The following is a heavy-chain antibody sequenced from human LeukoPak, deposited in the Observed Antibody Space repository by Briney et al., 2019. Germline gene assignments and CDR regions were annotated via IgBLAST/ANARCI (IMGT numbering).Heavy chain of an antibody. CDR1: GFTFSSYA. D-gene: IGHD3-10*01. CDR3: AGYYYGSGSYYRKAYY. Sequence: GGSLRLSCAASGFTFSSYAMSWVRQAPGKGLEWVSAISGSGGSTYYAESVKGRFTISRDNSKNTLYLQMNSLRAEDTAVYYCAGYYYGSGSYYRKAYYWGQGTLVTVSS. J-gene: IGHJ4*02. CDR2: ISGSGGST. V-gene: IGHV3-23*01.